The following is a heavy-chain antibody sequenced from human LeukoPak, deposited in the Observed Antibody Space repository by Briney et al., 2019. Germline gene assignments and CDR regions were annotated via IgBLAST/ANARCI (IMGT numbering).Heavy chain of an antibody. Sequence: GASVKVSCKVSGYTLTELSMHWVRQAPGKGLEWMGGFDPEDDETIYAQKFQGRVTMTEDTSTDTAYMELSSLRSEDTAVYYCARDGDYGSGSYSHYFDYWGQGTLVTVSS. CDR1: GYTLTELS. D-gene: IGHD3-10*01. CDR3: ARDGDYGSGSYSHYFDY. CDR2: FDPEDDET. V-gene: IGHV1-24*01. J-gene: IGHJ4*02.